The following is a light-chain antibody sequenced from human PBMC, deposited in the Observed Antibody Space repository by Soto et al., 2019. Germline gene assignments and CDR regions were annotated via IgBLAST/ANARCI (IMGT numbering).Light chain of an antibody. CDR2: EVS. J-gene: IGLJ1*01. CDR1: TNDVGGYNY. CDR3: NSYTSSTSRPYV. V-gene: IGLV2-14*01. Sequence: QSVLTQPAPVSGSPGQSITISCTGTTNDVGGYNYVSWYQQHPGKAPKLLIFEVSSRPSGVSNRFSGSKSGNTASLTISALQAEDEADYFCNSYTSSTSRPYVFGTGTKVTVL.